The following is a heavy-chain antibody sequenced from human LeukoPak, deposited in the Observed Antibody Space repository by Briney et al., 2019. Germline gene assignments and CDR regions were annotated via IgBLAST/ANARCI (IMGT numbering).Heavy chain of an antibody. V-gene: IGHV4-34*01. D-gene: IGHD3-22*01. CDR1: GGSFSGYY. CDR3: AREDYDSSGYYYAWFDP. Sequence: PSETLSLTCAVYGGSFSGYYWSWIRQPPGKGLEGIGEINHSGSTNYNPSLKSRVTISVETSKNQFSLKLNSVTAADTAVYYCAREDYDSSGYYYAWFDPWGQGTLVTVSS. J-gene: IGHJ5*02. CDR2: INHSGST.